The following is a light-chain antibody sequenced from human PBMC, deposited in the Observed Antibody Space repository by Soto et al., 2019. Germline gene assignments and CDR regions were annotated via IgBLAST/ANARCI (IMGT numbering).Light chain of an antibody. J-gene: IGLJ1*01. CDR3: SSYAGSNYV. Sequence: QSALTQPPSAXASPGQSVTISCTGTSSDVGGYNYVSWYQQHPGKAQKLMIYEVSKRPSGVPDRFSGSKSGKTASLTVSGLQAEDEADYYCSSYAGSNYVFATGTKVTVL. CDR1: SSDVGGYNY. CDR2: EVS. V-gene: IGLV2-8*01.